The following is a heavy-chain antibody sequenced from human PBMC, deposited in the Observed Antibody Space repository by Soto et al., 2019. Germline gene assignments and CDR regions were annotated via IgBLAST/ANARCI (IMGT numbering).Heavy chain of an antibody. CDR2: INHSGST. V-gene: IGHV4-34*01. CDR3: ARGPLGYCSSTSCPKYYFDY. Sequence: QVQLQQWGAGLLKPSETLSLTCAVYGGSFSGYYWSWIRQPPGKGLEWIGEINHSGSTNYNPSLKSRVTISVDTSKNQFSLKLSSVTAAETAVYYCARGPLGYCSSTSCPKYYFDYWGQGTLVTVSS. D-gene: IGHD2-2*01. CDR1: GGSFSGYY. J-gene: IGHJ4*02.